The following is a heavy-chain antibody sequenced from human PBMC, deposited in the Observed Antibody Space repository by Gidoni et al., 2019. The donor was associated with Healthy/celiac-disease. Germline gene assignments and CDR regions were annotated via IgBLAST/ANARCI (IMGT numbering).Heavy chain of an antibody. Sequence: QVQLVESGGGVVQPGRSLRHSCAAPGFPFSRAGLHCARQAPGQGRECVAVISYDGSNQYYAESVKGRFTISRDNSKNTLYLQMNSLRAEDTAVYYCAKDLGRGLLWFGELIGVLYGMDVWGQGTTVTVSS. J-gene: IGHJ6*02. CDR1: GFPFSRAG. D-gene: IGHD3-10*01. V-gene: IGHV3-30*18. CDR3: AKDLGRGLLWFGELIGVLYGMDV. CDR2: ISYDGSNQ.